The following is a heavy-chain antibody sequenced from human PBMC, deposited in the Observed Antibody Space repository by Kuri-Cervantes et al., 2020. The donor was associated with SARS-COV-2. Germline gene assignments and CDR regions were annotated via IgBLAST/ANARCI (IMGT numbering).Heavy chain of an antibody. Sequence: ASVKVSCKASGYTFSGYYMHWVRQAPGQGLEWMGWINPNNGGTNYAQKFQGRVTMTRDTSISTAYMELSSLRSDDTAVYYCARGAVGATSLGAFDIWGQGKMVNVSS. CDR1: GYTFSGYY. CDR3: ARGAVGATSLGAFDI. V-gene: IGHV1-2*02. J-gene: IGHJ3*02. CDR2: INPNNGGT. D-gene: IGHD1-26*01.